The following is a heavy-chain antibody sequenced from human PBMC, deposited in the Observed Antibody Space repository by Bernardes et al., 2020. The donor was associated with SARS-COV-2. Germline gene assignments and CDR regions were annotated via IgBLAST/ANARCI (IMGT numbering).Heavy chain of an antibody. CDR3: ARDWSSSGWSIFDF. CDR2: ISSSGGTV. CDR1: GFTFSHYE. V-gene: IGHV3-48*03. D-gene: IGHD6-19*01. J-gene: IGHJ4*02. Sequence: GGSLRLSCAVSGFTFSHYEMNWVRQAPGKGLEWIAYISSSGGTVSYADSVKGRFTISRDNAKNSLYLQMNSLIAEDTAIYYCARDWSSSGWSIFDFWGQGTLVTVSS.